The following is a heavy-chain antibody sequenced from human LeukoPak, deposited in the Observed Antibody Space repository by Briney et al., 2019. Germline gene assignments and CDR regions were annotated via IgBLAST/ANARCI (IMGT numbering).Heavy chain of an antibody. Sequence: SETLSLTCTVSGGSISSGDYYWSWIRQPPGKGLEWIGYIYHSGSTYYNPSLKSRVTMSVDTSKNQFSLKLSSVTAADTAVYYCARASLLWFGELLPLDYWGQGTLVTVSS. D-gene: IGHD3-10*01. CDR3: ARASLLWFGELLPLDY. V-gene: IGHV4-30-4*01. CDR1: GGSISSGDYY. J-gene: IGHJ4*02. CDR2: IYHSGST.